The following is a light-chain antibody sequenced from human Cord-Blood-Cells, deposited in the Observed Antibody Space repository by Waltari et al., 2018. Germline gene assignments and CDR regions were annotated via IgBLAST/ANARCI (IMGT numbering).Light chain of an antibody. V-gene: IGLV2-11*01. J-gene: IGLJ2*01. CDR1: SSDVGGYNY. CDR2: DVS. CDR3: CSYAGSYTLV. Sequence: QSALTQPRSVSGSPGPSVTISCTGTSSDVGGYNYVSWYQQHPGKAPKLMIYDVSKRPSWVPDRFAGSKSGNTASLTISGLQAEDEADYYCCSYAGSYTLVFGGGTKLTVL.